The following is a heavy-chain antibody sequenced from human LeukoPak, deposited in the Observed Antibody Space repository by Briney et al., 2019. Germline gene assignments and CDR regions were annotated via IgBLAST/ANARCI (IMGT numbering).Heavy chain of an antibody. J-gene: IGHJ4*01. CDR2: IKQEVSEK. D-gene: IGHD3-10*01. V-gene: IGHV3-7*01. CDR1: GFTFSTYW. Sequence: GGSLRLSCAPSGFTFSTYWMSWVRQAPGRGLEWVANIKQEVSEKYYVDSVKGRFSISRDNAKKSLYLPMNSLRVDDTAVYYCARDSYYASDYWGQGTLVTVSS. CDR3: ARDSYYASDY.